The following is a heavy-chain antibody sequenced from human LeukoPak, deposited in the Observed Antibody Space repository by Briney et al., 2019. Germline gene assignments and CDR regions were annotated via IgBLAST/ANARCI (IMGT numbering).Heavy chain of an antibody. CDR3: AKDEDYYDSSGYSGYFDY. J-gene: IGHJ4*02. D-gene: IGHD3-22*01. Sequence: PGGSLRLSCAASGFTVSSNYMSWVRQAPGKGLEWVSVIYSGGSTYYADSVKGRFTISRDNSKNTLYLQMNSLRAEDTAVYYCAKDEDYYDSSGYSGYFDYWGQGTLVTVSS. CDR1: GFTVSSNY. V-gene: IGHV3-53*01. CDR2: IYSGGST.